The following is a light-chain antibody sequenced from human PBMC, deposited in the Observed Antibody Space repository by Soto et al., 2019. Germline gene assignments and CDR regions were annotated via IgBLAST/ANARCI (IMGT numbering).Light chain of an antibody. CDR3: ASWDDSLNGAV. Sequence: QSVLTQPPSASGTPGQRVTISCSGSSSNIGSNTVNWYQQLPRTAPKVLIYSNNQRPSGVPDRISGSKSGTSASLAISGLQSEDEADYYCASWDDSLNGAVFGGGTQLTVL. V-gene: IGLV1-44*01. CDR2: SNN. J-gene: IGLJ7*01. CDR1: SSNIGSNT.